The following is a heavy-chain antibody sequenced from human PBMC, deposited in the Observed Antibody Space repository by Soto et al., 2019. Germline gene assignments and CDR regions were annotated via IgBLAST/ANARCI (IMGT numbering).Heavy chain of an antibody. V-gene: IGHV1-8*01. CDR2: MNHNSGNT. CDR3: ARGDYYDSSGYGYGMDV. CDR1: GYTFTSYD. J-gene: IGHJ6*02. Sequence: GASVKVSGMASGYTFTSYDINWVRQATGQGLEWMGWMNHNSGNTGYAQKFQGRVTMTRNTSISTAYMELSSLRSEDTAVYYCARGDYYDSSGYGYGMDVWGQGTTVTVSS. D-gene: IGHD3-22*01.